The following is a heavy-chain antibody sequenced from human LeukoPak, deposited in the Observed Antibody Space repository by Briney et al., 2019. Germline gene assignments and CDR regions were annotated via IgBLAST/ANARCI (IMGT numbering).Heavy chain of an antibody. Sequence: ASVKVSCKASGDTFTSYDINWVRQATGQGLEWMGWMNPNSGNTGYAQKFQGRVTMTRNTSISTAYMELSSLRSEDTAVYYCARTYYYDSSGYSKAFDYWGQGTLVTVSS. V-gene: IGHV1-8*01. CDR1: GDTFTSYD. CDR2: MNPNSGNT. CDR3: ARTYYYDSSGYSKAFDY. J-gene: IGHJ4*02. D-gene: IGHD3-22*01.